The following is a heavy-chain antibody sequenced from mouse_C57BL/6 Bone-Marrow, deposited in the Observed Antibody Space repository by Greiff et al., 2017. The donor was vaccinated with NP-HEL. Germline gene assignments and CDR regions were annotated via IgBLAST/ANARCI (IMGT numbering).Heavy chain of an antibody. J-gene: IGHJ4*01. CDR2: ISDGGSYT. CDR1: GFTFSSYA. CDR3: ARGNYGSPLRGYAMDY. D-gene: IGHD1-1*01. V-gene: IGHV5-4*01. Sequence: EVQRVESGGGLVKPGGSLKLSCAASGFTFSSYAMSWVRQTPEKRLEWVATISDGGSYTYYPDNVKGRFTISRANAKNNLYLQMSHLKSEDTAMYYCARGNYGSPLRGYAMDYWGQGTSVTVSS.